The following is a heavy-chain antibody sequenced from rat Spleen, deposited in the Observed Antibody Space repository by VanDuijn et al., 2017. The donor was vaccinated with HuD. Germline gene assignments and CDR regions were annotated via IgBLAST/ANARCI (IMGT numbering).Heavy chain of an antibody. CDR1: GFTFSDYG. Sequence: EVQLVESGGGFVRPGRSLKLSCAASGFTFSDYGVAWVRQAPTKGLEWVATISYGDSSGHSSTYYRDVVKGRFTISRDNAKSTLSLQVDSLRSEDTATYYCARRHYGYTDYFDYWGQGVMVTVSS. V-gene: IGHV5-29*01. D-gene: IGHD1-9*01. CDR2: ISYGDSSGHSST. CDR3: ARRHYGYTDYFDY. J-gene: IGHJ2*01.